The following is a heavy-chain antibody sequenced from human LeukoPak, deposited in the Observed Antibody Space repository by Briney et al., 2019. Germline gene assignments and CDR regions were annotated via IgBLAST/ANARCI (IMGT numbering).Heavy chain of an antibody. CDR2: IIPILGIA. CDR1: GGTFSSYA. J-gene: IGHJ5*02. D-gene: IGHD3-16*02. Sequence: GASVKVSCKASGGTFSSYAITWVRQAPGQGLEWMGRIIPILGIANYAQKFQGRVTITADKSTSTAYMELSSLRSEDTAVYYCATVYPQEVTDPYNWFDPWGQGTLVTVSS. V-gene: IGHV1-69*04. CDR3: ATVYPQEVTDPYNWFDP.